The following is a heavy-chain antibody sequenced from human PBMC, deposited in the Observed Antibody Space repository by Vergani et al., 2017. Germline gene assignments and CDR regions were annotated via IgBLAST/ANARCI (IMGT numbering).Heavy chain of an antibody. V-gene: IGHV3-30*02. J-gene: IGHJ1*01. Sequence: VQLMESGGGVVRPGGSLRLSCIASGFTFRIYGMHWVRQAPGKGLEWVAFIRYDGTKRFYGDSVKGRFTISRDNSQTTVFLQMNSLRADDSAVYYCTKAGQYDSDNFHDSWGQGALVTVAS. D-gene: IGHD3-22*01. CDR3: TKAGQYDSDNFHDS. CDR2: IRYDGTKR. CDR1: GFTFRIYG.